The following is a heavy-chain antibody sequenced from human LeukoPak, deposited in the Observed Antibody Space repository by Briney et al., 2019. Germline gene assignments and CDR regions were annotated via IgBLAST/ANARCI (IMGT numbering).Heavy chain of an antibody. CDR2: FYHGGST. J-gene: IGHJ5*02. D-gene: IGHD3/OR15-3a*01. Sequence: SETLSLTCTVSGYSISTGYYWDWIRQPPGKGLEWIGTFYHGGSTYYNPSLKSRVTISVDTSKNQFSLNLTSVTAADTAVYYCARCLGRYWFDPWGQGTLVTVSS. V-gene: IGHV4-38-2*02. CDR1: GYSISTGYY. CDR3: ARCLGRYWFDP.